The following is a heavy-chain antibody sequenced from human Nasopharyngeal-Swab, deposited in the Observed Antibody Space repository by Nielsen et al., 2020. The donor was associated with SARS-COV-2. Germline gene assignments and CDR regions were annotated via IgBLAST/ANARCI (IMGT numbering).Heavy chain of an antibody. CDR3: ARDKSKFKHYFDY. Sequence: GESLRLSCAASGFTFSSYAMHWVRQAPGKGLEWVAVISYDGSNKYYADSVKGRFTISRDNSKNTLYLQMNSLRAEDTAVYYCARDKSKFKHYFDYWGQGTLVTVSS. CDR2: ISYDGSNK. V-gene: IGHV3-30-3*01. J-gene: IGHJ4*02. CDR1: GFTFSSYA.